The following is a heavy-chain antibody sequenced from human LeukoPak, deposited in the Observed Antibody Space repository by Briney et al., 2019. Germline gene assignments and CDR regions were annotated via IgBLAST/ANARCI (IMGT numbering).Heavy chain of an antibody. CDR2: IAFDDTDR. V-gene: IGHV3-30*04. CDR1: GFIFGDYA. J-gene: IGHJ4*02. Sequence: LSGGSLRLSCAASGFIFGDYAMHWVRQGPGKGLEWVVAIAFDDTDRYYIDSVKGRFTISRDDSKNTLYLHMTSLRAEDTAVYYCTNSDDYGDYWGQGTLVTVSS. CDR3: TNSDDYGDY.